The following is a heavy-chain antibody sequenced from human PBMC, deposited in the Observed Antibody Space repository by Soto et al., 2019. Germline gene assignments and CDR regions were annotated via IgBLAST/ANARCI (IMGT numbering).Heavy chain of an antibody. J-gene: IGHJ4*02. CDR2: IYSGGYT. V-gene: IGHV3-53*01. CDR1: GFTVSNNY. D-gene: IGHD3-10*01. CDR3: GTPAGGGGY. Sequence: EVQLVESGGGLIQPGGSLRLSCAVSGFTVSNNYMSWVRQAPGKGLEGVSVIYSGGYTAYGDSVKGRFTLSRENSKTALYPQRHGQGAPDSAVYYCGTPAGGGGYWGQGTLVTVSS.